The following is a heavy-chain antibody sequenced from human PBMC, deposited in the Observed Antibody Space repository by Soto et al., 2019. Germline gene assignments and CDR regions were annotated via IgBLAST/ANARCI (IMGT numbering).Heavy chain of an antibody. J-gene: IGHJ4*02. V-gene: IGHV3-9*01. Sequence: PGGSLRLSCAASGFTFDDYAMHWVRQAPGKGLEWVSGISWNSGSIGYADSVKGRFTISRDNAKNSLYLQMNSLRAEDTALYYCAKDIGLVAGPYYFDYWGQGTLVTVSS. D-gene: IGHD6-19*01. CDR2: ISWNSGSI. CDR3: AKDIGLVAGPYYFDY. CDR1: GFTFDDYA.